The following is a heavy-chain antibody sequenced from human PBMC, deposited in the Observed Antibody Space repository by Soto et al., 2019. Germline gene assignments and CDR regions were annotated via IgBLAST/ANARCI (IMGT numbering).Heavy chain of an antibody. J-gene: IGHJ5*02. V-gene: IGHV3-30*18. D-gene: IGHD3-3*01. CDR1: GFTFSSYR. CDR2: ISYDASKK. CDR3: AKAHDTYYDQIGFDV. Sequence: SLRLSCAASGFTFSSYRMHWVRQAPGKGLEWVAVISYDASKKYYPDSVKGRFTISRDNSKNTLYLQLNSQRAEDTAVYYCAKAHDTYYDQIGFDVWGQGTRVTVSS.